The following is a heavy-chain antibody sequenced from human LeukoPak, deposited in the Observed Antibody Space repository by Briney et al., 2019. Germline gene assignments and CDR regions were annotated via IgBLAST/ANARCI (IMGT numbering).Heavy chain of an antibody. CDR1: GFTFSSYW. CDR3: ARQGSSSWYEGLYYYMDV. CDR2: IKQDGSEK. V-gene: IGHV3-7*01. J-gene: IGHJ6*03. Sequence: PGGSLRLSCAASGFTFSSYWMSWVRQAPGKGQEWVANIKQDGSEKYYVDSVKGRFTISRDNAKNSLYLQMNSLRAEDTAVYYCARQGSSSWYEGLYYYMDVWGKGTTVTVSS. D-gene: IGHD6-13*01.